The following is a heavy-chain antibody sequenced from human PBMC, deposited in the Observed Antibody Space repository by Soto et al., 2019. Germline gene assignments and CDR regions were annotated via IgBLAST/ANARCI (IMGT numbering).Heavy chain of an antibody. J-gene: IGHJ4*02. CDR1: GFVFTNYD. D-gene: IGHD1-26*01. Sequence: GGSLRLSCAASGFVFTNYDMSWVRQAPGKGPEWVSSISGSGVNTFYADSVKGRFTISRDNTKDSLYLQMNSLRAEDTAIYYCARGSAFIGLDYWGQGT. CDR2: ISGSGVNT. CDR3: ARGSAFIGLDY. V-gene: IGHV3-23*01.